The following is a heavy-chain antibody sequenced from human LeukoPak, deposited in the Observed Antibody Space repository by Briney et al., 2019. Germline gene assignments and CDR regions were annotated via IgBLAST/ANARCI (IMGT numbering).Heavy chain of an antibody. CDR2: ISSSSSYI. V-gene: IGHV3-21*01. Sequence: GGSLRLSCAASGFTFSSYSMNWVRQAPGKGLEWVSSISSSSSYIYYADSVKGRFTISRDNAKNSLYLQMDSLRAEDTAVYYCARDSIGIVVEWGRGPLVPVSS. CDR1: GFTFSSYS. D-gene: IGHD2-15*01. CDR3: ARDSIGIVVE. J-gene: IGHJ4*02.